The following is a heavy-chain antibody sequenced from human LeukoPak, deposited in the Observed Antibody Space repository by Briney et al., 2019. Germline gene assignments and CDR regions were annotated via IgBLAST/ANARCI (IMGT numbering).Heavy chain of an antibody. CDR2: IYYSGST. D-gene: IGHD5-24*01. CDR3: ASGVATITPFDY. CDR1: GGSISSYY. V-gene: IGHV4-59*01. J-gene: IGHJ4*02. Sequence: PSETLSLTCTVSGGSISSYYWSWIRQPPGKGLEWIGYIYYSGSTNYNPSLKSRVTMSVDTSKNQFSLKLSSVTAADTAVYYCASGVATITPFDYWGQGTLVTVSS.